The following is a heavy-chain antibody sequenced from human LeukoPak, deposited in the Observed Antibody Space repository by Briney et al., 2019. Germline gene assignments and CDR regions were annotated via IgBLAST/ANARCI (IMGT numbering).Heavy chain of an antibody. CDR2: ISWNSGSI. J-gene: IGHJ4*02. D-gene: IGHD2-2*01. CDR3: ARDLSSSTSYYDY. Sequence: GGSLRLSCAASGFTFDDYAMHWVRQAPGKGLEWVSGISWNSGSIGYADSVKGRFTISRDNAKNSLYLQMNSLRAEDTALYCCARDLSSSTSYYDYWGEGALVSVCS. CDR1: GFTFDDYA. V-gene: IGHV3-9*01.